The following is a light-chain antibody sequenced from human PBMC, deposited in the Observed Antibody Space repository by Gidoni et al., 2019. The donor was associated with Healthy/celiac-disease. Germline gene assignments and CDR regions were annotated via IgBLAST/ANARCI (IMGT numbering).Light chain of an antibody. J-gene: IGKJ1*01. CDR1: QSISSR. V-gene: IGKV1-5*03. Sequence: DIQMTQSPSTLSASVGDRVTITRRASQSISSRLAWYQPKPGKAPNLLIYTASGLESGVPSSFSGCGSGTEFTLTSSSLQPDDFATYYCQRYNSLWTFGQGTKVEIK. CDR2: TAS. CDR3: QRYNSLWT.